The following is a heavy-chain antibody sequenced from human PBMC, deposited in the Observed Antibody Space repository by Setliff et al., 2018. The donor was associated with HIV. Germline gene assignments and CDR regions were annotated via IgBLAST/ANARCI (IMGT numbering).Heavy chain of an antibody. D-gene: IGHD4-4*01. CDR3: AKGGRDYNWWNLSYYYYYYMDV. J-gene: IGHJ6*03. Sequence: GGSLRLSCVASGFTFNNAWMTWVRQAPGKGLEWVANIRDDGSETYYEPSMKGRFTIARDNANNSLYLQMNSLRAEDTAVYYCAKGGRDYNWWNLSYYYYYYMDVWGKGTTVTVSS. V-gene: IGHV3-7*03. CDR2: IRDDGSET. CDR1: GFTFNNAW.